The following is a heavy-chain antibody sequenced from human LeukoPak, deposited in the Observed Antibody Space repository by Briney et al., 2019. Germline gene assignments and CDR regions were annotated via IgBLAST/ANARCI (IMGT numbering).Heavy chain of an antibody. D-gene: IGHD3-10*01. V-gene: IGHV3-NL1*01. CDR1: GFAFSNYG. CDR3: ARPYGSGSYYKGGRFDY. J-gene: IGHJ4*02. Sequence: PGGSLRLSCAASGFAFSNYGIHWVRQAPGKGLEWVSAISGSGGSTYYADSVKGRFTISRDNSKNTLYLQMNSLRAEDTAVYYCARPYGSGSYYKGGRFDYWGQGTLVTVSS. CDR2: ISGSGGST.